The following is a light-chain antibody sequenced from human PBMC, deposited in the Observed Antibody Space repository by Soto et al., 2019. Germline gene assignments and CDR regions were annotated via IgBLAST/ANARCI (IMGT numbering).Light chain of an antibody. J-gene: IGKJ1*01. CDR2: PAS. CDR1: QSTSSY. CDR3: QQYSSHST. Sequence: DSQMTQSPSTLSASVGDRVTITCRASQSTSSYLAWYQQKPGKAPKLLIYPASSLENGVPSRFSGSGSGTEFSLTISSLQPDDFATYYCQQYSSHSTFGQGTKVDI. V-gene: IGKV1-5*03.